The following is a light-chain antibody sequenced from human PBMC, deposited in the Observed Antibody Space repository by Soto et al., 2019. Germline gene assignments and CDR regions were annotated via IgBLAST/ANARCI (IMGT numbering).Light chain of an antibody. CDR1: QSVGRS. V-gene: IGKV3-20*01. CDR2: GTS. J-gene: IGKJ5*01. Sequence: QSPATLSVSPGERATLSCRASQSVGRSLAWYQQKPGQAPRLLIYGTSARATGIPATFSGSGSGTEFTLTISRLEPEDFAVYYCQQYGSSPPSSTVGQGTRLEIK. CDR3: QQYGSSPPSST.